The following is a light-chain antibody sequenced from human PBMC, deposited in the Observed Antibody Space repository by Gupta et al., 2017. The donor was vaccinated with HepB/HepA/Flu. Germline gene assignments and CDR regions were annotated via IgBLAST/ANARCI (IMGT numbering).Light chain of an antibody. CDR3: QQDDTTPQT. CDR2: WAS. V-gene: IGKV4-1*01. J-gene: IGKJ1*01. CDR1: QTVLNSSSNKNF. Sequence: DIVLTQSPDSLAVSLGERATINCKSSQTVLNSSSNKNFLAWYQQKPGQPPKLLLYWASTRESGVPDRISGSGSGTDFTLTISSLQAEDVAVYYCQQDDTTPQTFGQGTKVEIK.